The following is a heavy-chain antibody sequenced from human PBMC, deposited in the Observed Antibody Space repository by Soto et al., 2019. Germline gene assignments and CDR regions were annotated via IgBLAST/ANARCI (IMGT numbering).Heavy chain of an antibody. Sequence: EVQLVESGGGLVQSGGSLRLSCAASGFTFSSYWMHWVRQAPGKGLVWVSRSKGDESSTNYADSVKGRFTISRDNAKDTVFLQMSDLRAEDTAVYYCARGAMGSYYNDYWGQGILVTVSS. J-gene: IGHJ4*02. CDR3: ARGAMGSYYNDY. V-gene: IGHV3-74*01. D-gene: IGHD3-10*01. CDR1: GFTFSSYW. CDR2: SKGDESST.